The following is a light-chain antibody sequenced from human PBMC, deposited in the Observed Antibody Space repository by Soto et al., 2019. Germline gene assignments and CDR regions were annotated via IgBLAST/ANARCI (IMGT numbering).Light chain of an antibody. CDR3: QQRSNWPLT. Sequence: EIELTQSPATLSLSPGERATLPCRASQSVSSYLAWYQQKPGQAPRLLIYGASNRATGIPARFSGSGSGTDFALTISSLEPEDFAVYYCQQRSNWPLTFGGGTKVDIK. J-gene: IGKJ4*01. V-gene: IGKV3-11*01. CDR1: QSVSSY. CDR2: GAS.